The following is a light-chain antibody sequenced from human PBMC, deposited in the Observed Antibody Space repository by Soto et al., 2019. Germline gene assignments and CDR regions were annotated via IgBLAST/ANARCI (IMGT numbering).Light chain of an antibody. CDR1: QGVSRY. CDR3: QQYDTNSRT. J-gene: IGKJ1*01. CDR2: DAS. Sequence: EIVLTQSPGSLSLSAGERATISCRASQGVSRYLAWYQQKPGQAPRLLIYDASYMASGIPARFSGSGSGTEYTLTISSLQPDDFATYYCQQYDTNSRTFGQGTKVDIK. V-gene: IGKV3D-11*01.